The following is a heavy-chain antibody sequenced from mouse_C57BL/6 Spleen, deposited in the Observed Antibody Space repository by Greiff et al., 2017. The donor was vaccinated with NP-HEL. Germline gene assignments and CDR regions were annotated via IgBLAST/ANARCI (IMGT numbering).Heavy chain of an antibody. J-gene: IGHJ3*01. D-gene: IGHD2-4*01. V-gene: IGHV1-81*01. Sequence: QVQLQQSGAELARPGASVKLSCKASGYTFTSYGISWVKQRTGQGLEWIGEIYPRSGNTYYNEKFKGKATLTADKSSSTAYMELRSLTSEDSAVYFCARGGDDYDEAFAYWGQGTLVTVSA. CDR1: GYTFTSYG. CDR3: ARGGDDYDEAFAY. CDR2: IYPRSGNT.